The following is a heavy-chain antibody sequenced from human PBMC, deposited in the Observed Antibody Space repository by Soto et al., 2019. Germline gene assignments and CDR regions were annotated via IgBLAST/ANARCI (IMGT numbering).Heavy chain of an antibody. CDR1: GYTFTSYY. V-gene: IGHV1-46*03. CDR3: AREIGYYDILTGYSTYYYMDV. J-gene: IGHJ6*03. Sequence: ASVKVSCKASGYTFTSYYMHWVRQAPGQGLEWMGIINPSGGSTSYAQKFQGRVTMTRDTSTSTVYMELSSLRSEDTAVYYCAREIGYYDILTGYSTYYYMDVWGKGTTVTVSS. CDR2: INPSGGST. D-gene: IGHD3-9*01.